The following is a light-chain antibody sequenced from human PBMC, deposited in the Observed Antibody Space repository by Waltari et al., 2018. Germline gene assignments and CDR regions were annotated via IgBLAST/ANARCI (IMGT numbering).Light chain of an antibody. CDR1: SGSLASNF. J-gene: IGLJ3*02. CDR3: QSYDNINQGV. Sequence: NFMLTQSHSVSESPGKTVTISCTRSSGSLASNFVQWYQQRPGSAPTTVIYEDNQRPSGVPDRFSGSIDSSSNSASLTISGLKTEDEADYYCQSYDNINQGVFGGGTKLTVL. CDR2: EDN. V-gene: IGLV6-57*04.